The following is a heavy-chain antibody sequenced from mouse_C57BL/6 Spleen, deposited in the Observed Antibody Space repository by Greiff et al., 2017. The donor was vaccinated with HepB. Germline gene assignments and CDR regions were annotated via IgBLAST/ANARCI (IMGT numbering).Heavy chain of an antibody. CDR3: TRGLTGTGAMDY. CDR1: GFTFSSYA. D-gene: IGHD4-1*01. J-gene: IGHJ4*01. V-gene: IGHV5-9-1*02. Sequence: EVQGVESGEGLVKPGGSLKLSCAASGFTFSSYAMSWVRQTPEKRLEWVAYISSGGDYINYADTVKGRFTISRDNARNTLYLQMSSLKSEDTAMYYCTRGLTGTGAMDYWGQGTSVTVSS. CDR2: ISSGGDYI.